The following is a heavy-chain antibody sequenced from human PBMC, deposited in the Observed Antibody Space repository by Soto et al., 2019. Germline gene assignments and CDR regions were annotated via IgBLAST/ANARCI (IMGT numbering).Heavy chain of an antibody. Sequence: HPGGSLRLSCAASGFTFSSYGMHWVRQAPGKGLEWVAVIWYDGSNKYYADSVKGRFTISRDNSKNTLYLQMNSLRAEDTAVYYCAREGSTESSSGWPPRPLYYYYYGMDVWGQGTTVTVSS. V-gene: IGHV3-33*01. CDR1: GFTFSSYG. CDR3: AREGSTESSSGWPPRPLYYYYYGMDV. J-gene: IGHJ6*02. D-gene: IGHD6-19*01. CDR2: IWYDGSNK.